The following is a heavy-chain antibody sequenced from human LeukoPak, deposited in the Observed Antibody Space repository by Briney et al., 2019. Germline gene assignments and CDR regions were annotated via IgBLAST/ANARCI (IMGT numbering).Heavy chain of an antibody. Sequence: ASVRVSCKTSGYTFSHYGFSWVRQAPGQGLEWMGWISAYNGNTEYVQKFQGRVTLTTDASTDTAYMEVRSLTSADTAVYFCARALWSGHYYLDYWGQGTLVTVSS. CDR2: ISAYNGNT. V-gene: IGHV1-18*01. D-gene: IGHD3-3*01. CDR3: ARALWSGHYYLDY. CDR1: GYTFSHYG. J-gene: IGHJ4*02.